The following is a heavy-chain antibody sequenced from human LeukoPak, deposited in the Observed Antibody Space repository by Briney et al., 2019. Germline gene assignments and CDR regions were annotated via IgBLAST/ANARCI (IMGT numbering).Heavy chain of an antibody. V-gene: IGHV3-7*01. J-gene: IGHJ4*02. CDR2: IKDDGSEK. CDR3: ARISPH. CDR1: GFTFSSYS. Sequence: GGSLRLSCAASGFTFSSYSMNWVRQAPGKGLEWVANIKDDGSEKYYLDSVKGRFTISRDNGKNSLYLQMNGLRDEDTAVYYCARISPHWGQGTLVTVSS.